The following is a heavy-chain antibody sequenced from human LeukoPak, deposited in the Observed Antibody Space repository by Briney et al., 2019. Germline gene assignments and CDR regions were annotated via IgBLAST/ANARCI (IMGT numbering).Heavy chain of an antibody. V-gene: IGHV1-58*02. D-gene: IGHD2-2*01. Sequence: SVKVSCKASGFTFTSSAMQWVRQARGQRLEWIGWIVVGSGNTNYAQKFQERVTITRDTSTSTAYMELSSLRSEDTAVYYCAAEYCSSTSCSPEALDYWGQGTLVTVSS. CDR3: AAEYCSSTSCSPEALDY. CDR2: IVVGSGNT. CDR1: GFTFTSSA. J-gene: IGHJ4*02.